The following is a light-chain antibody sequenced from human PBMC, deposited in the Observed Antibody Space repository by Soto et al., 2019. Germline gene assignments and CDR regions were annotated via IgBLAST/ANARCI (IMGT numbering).Light chain of an antibody. CDR2: NND. Sequence: QSVLTQPPSASGTPGQRVTISCSGSSSNIGSNTVNWYHHPPGTAPKILIYNNDQRPSGVPDRFSGSKSGTSASLAISGLQSEDEADYYCVAWDDSLNGPVFGGGTKVTVL. CDR3: VAWDDSLNGPV. V-gene: IGLV1-44*01. J-gene: IGLJ3*02. CDR1: SSNIGSNT.